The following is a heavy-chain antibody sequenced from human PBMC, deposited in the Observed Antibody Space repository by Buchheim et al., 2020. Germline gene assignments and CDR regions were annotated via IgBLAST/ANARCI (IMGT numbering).Heavy chain of an antibody. CDR1: GFTFSSYW. CDR3: ARRGLIRVYDY. CDR2: IKQDGSEK. D-gene: IGHD5-24*01. J-gene: IGHJ4*02. V-gene: IGHV3-7*01. Sequence: EVQLVESGGGLVQPGGSLRLSCAASGFTFSSYWMSWIRQTPGKGLEWVANIKQDGSEKYYVDSVKGRLTISRDNDKNSLYMQMNSLRSEDTAVYYCARRGLIRVYDYWGQGTL.